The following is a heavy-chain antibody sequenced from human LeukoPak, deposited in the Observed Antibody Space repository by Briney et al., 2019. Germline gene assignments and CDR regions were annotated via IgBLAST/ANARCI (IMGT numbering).Heavy chain of an antibody. CDR3: ARESRAVALDY. Sequence: PGGSLRLSCATSGFTFSSYAMNWVRQAPGKGLEWVSGIRVGGEIYYADSVKGRFTISRDNSKNTLYLQMNSLRAEDTAVYYCARESRAVALDYWGQGTLVTVSS. CDR2: IRVGGEI. D-gene: IGHD6-19*01. V-gene: IGHV3-23*01. CDR1: GFTFSSYA. J-gene: IGHJ4*02.